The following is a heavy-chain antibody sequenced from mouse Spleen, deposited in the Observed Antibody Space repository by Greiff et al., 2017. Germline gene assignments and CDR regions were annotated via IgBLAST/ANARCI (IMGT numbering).Heavy chain of an antibody. Sequence: VQLQQPGAELVRPGTSVKLSCKASGYTFTSYWMHWVKQRPGQGLEWIGVIDPSDSYTNYNQKFKGKATLTVDTSSSTAYMQLSSLTSEDSAVYYCARWNGSSYWYFDVWGAGTTVTVSS. CDR1: GYTFTSYW. CDR2: IDPSDSYT. CDR3: ARWNGSSYWYFDV. D-gene: IGHD1-1*01. J-gene: IGHJ1*01. V-gene: IGHV1-59*01.